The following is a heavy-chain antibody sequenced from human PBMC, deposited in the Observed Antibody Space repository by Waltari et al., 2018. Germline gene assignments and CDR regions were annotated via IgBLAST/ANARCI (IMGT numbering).Heavy chain of an antibody. Sequence: VQLVDSGGALIQPGGSLRLSSAAAGFNVSEEFMTWVRKVPGKGLEWVSMIYKDGTPKYADSVKGRFTISRDTSENTVHLEMNSLRAEDTAVYYCARLGGALWGQGTPVTVSS. V-gene: IGHV3-53*01. CDR3: ARLGGAL. D-gene: IGHD2-21*01. CDR2: IYKDGTP. CDR1: GFNVSEEF. J-gene: IGHJ4*02.